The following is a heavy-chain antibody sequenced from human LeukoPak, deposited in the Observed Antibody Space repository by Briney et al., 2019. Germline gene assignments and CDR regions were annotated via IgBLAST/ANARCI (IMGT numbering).Heavy chain of an antibody. CDR1: GFTFSSYW. V-gene: IGHV3-7*01. CDR2: IKQDGSEK. D-gene: IGHD1-26*01. J-gene: IGHJ4*02. Sequence: GGSLRLSCAASGFTFSSYWMSWVRQAPGKGLEWVANIKQDGSEKYYVDSVKGRFTISRDNAKNSLYLQMNSLRAEDTAVYYCARDISSGSYHFDYWGRGTLVTVSS. CDR3: ARDISSGSYHFDY.